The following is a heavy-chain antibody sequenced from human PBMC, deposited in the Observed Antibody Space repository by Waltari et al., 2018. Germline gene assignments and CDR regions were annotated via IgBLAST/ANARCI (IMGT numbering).Heavy chain of an antibody. CDR2: ISSSSSTI. Sequence: EVQLVESGGGLVQPGGSLRLSCAASGFTFSSYSMNWVRQAPGKGLEWGSYISSSSSTIYYADSVKGRFTISRDNAKNSLYLQMNSLRAEDTAVYYCARVGQLGHFDYWGQGTLVTVSS. J-gene: IGHJ4*02. V-gene: IGHV3-48*04. D-gene: IGHD6-6*01. CDR1: GFTFSSYS. CDR3: ARVGQLGHFDY.